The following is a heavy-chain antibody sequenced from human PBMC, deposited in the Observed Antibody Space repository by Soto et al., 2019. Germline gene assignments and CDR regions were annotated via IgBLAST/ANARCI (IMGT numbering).Heavy chain of an antibody. CDR2: INPSGGST. Sequence: QVQLVQSGAEVKKPGASVKVSCKASGYTFTRYYMHWVRQAPGQGLEWMGIINPSGGSTSYAQKFQGRVTMPRDTSTSTVYMELSSLRSEDTAVYYCARYDGSNGTLDYWGQGTLVTVSS. V-gene: IGHV1-46*01. CDR3: ARYDGSNGTLDY. D-gene: IGHD3-22*01. CDR1: GYTFTRYY. J-gene: IGHJ4*02.